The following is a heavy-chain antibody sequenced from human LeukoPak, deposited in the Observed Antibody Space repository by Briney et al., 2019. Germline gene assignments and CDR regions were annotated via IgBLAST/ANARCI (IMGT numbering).Heavy chain of an antibody. Sequence: SVKVSCKASGGTFSSYAISWVRQAPGQGLEWMGGIIPIFGTANYAQKFQGRVTITADESTCTAYMELSSLRSEDTAVYYCARAPTFIGHSSSWSSYYFDYWGQGTLVTVSS. CDR3: ARAPTFIGHSSSWSSYYFDY. CDR2: IIPIFGTA. D-gene: IGHD6-13*01. CDR1: GGTFSSYA. V-gene: IGHV1-69*13. J-gene: IGHJ4*02.